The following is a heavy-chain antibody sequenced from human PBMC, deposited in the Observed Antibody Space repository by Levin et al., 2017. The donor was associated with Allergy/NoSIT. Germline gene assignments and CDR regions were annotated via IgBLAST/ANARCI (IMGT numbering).Heavy chain of an antibody. J-gene: IGHJ4*02. CDR2: ISWNGDTM. CDR1: GFSFDDFA. V-gene: IGHV3-9*01. Sequence: GGSLRLSCAASGFSFDDFAMHWVRQAPGKGLEWLSGISWNGDTMGYADSVKGRFTISSDNAKNSLYLQMNSLRAEDTAFYYCAKANSINSWYSLFDSWGQGTLVTVSS. CDR3: AKANSINSWYSLFDS. D-gene: IGHD2-15*01.